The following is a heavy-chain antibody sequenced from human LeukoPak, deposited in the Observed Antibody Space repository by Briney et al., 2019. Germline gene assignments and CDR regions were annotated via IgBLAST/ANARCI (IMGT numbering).Heavy chain of an antibody. Sequence: KTGGSLRLSCGAYGFSFSSYSMNWVRQVPGKGLEWVSSISSTSLDIYYADSVKGRFTISRDNAKNSLYLQMNSLSAEDTAIYYCARGGIEVVTGIPDIWGRGTMVAVSS. CDR2: ISSTSLDI. CDR1: GFSFSSYS. J-gene: IGHJ3*02. D-gene: IGHD2-21*02. V-gene: IGHV3-21*04. CDR3: ARGGIEVVTGIPDI.